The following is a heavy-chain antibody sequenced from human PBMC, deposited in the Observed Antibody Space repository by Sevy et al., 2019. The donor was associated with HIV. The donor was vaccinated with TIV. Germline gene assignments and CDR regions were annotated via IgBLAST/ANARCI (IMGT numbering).Heavy chain of an antibody. CDR3: TRASLLGYCSTTSCYYAFDI. CDR2: ISGATYYT. V-gene: IGHV3-21*01. J-gene: IGHJ3*02. CDR1: GITFSTSV. D-gene: IGHD2-2*01. Sequence: GGSLRLSCNASGITFSTSVMNWVRQSPDRGLEWVSSISGATYYTQYADSMRGRFIVSRDNAKNSLFLEMNSLTVEDTAVYYCTRASLLGYCSTTSCYYAFDIWGPGTVVTVSS.